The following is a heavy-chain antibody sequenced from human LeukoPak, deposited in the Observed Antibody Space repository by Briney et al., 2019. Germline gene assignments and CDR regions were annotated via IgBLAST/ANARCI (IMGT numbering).Heavy chain of an antibody. CDR2: INPSGGST. J-gene: IGHJ2*01. Sequence: GASVKVSCKASGYTFTSYYMHWVRQAPGQGLEWMGIINPSGGSTSYAQKFQGRVTMTRDTSTSTVYMELSSLRSEDTAVYYCAREKGLRVHYDILTGYGDWYFDLWGRGTLVTVSS. D-gene: IGHD3-9*01. CDR1: GYTFTSYY. CDR3: AREKGLRVHYDILTGYGDWYFDL. V-gene: IGHV1-46*01.